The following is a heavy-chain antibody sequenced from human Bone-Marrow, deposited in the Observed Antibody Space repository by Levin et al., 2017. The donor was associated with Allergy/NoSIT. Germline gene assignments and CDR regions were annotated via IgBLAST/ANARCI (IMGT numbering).Heavy chain of an antibody. J-gene: IGHJ4*02. V-gene: IGHV3-49*04. CDR1: GFTFGDYA. CDR3: GRDAPPGTYCGGDTCYYWVFREY. CDR2: IRSKLYGGTS. D-gene: IGHD2-21*02. Sequence: PGGSLRLSCTASGFTFGDYAMSWVRQAPGKGLEWVGFIRSKLYGGTSEYAASVKGRFTISRDDSKNIAYLQMNSLKTDDTAVYYCGRDAPPGTYCGGDTCYYWVFREYWGQGSLVSVSS.